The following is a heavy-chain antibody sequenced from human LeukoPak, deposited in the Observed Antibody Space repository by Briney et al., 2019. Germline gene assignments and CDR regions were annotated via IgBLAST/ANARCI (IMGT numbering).Heavy chain of an antibody. J-gene: IGHJ4*02. D-gene: IGHD2-21*02. CDR2: ISSSGSTI. CDR1: GFTFSSYE. Sequence: GGSLRLSCAASGFTFSSYEMNWVRQAPGKGLEWVSYISSSGSTIYYADSVKGRFTISRDNAKNSLYLQMNSLRAEDTAVYYCARRVVVTAIDYWGQGTLVTVSS. CDR3: ARRVVVTAIDY. V-gene: IGHV3-48*03.